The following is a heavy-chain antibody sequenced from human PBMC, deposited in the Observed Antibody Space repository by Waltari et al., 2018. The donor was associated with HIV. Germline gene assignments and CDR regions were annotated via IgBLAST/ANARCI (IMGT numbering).Heavy chain of an antibody. CDR1: GFTFSSYG. D-gene: IGHD5-12*01. CDR3: AKAAGVDIVATTSFDS. J-gene: IGHJ4*02. V-gene: IGHV3-23*01. Sequence: EVQLLDSGGGLVQPGGSLRLSCAASGFTFSSYGMSWVRQAPGQGLERVSGLSGSGGSPYYTDSVKGRFSISRDNSKNTLYQQMNSLRAEDSAVYYCAKAAGVDIVATTSFDSWGQGTLVTVSS. CDR2: LSGSGGSP.